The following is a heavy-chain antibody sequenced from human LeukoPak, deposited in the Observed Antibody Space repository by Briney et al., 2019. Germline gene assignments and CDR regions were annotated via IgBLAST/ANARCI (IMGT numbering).Heavy chain of an antibody. CDR3: AKSSGTIETIDY. D-gene: IGHD1-1*01. Sequence: GGSLRLSCAASGFPFSSYAMHWVRQAPGKGLEWVAFIRYDGSNKYYADSVKGRFTISRDNSKNTLYLQMNSLRAEDTAVYYCAKSSGTIETIDYWGQGTLVTVSS. J-gene: IGHJ4*02. CDR1: GFPFSSYA. V-gene: IGHV3-30*02. CDR2: IRYDGSNK.